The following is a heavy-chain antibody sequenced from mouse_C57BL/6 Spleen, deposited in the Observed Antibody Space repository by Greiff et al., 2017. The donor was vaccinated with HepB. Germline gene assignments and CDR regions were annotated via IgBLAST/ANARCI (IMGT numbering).Heavy chain of an antibody. Sequence: EVKLMESGAELVRPGASVKLSCTASGFNIKDDYMHWVKQRPEQGLEWIGWIDPENGDTEYASKFQGKATITADTSSNTAYLQLSSLTSEDTAVYYCTTQLYNYYAMDYWGQGTSVTVSS. CDR1: GFNIKDDY. V-gene: IGHV14-4*01. CDR2: IDPENGDT. CDR3: TTQLYNYYAMDY. D-gene: IGHD2-1*01. J-gene: IGHJ4*01.